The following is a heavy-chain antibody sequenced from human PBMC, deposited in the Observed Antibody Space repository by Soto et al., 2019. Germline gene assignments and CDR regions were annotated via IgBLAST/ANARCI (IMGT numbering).Heavy chain of an antibody. Sequence: SETLSLTCTVSGSSISDEYHWTWIRQSPAKGLEWIGYISYTGTTYYNPSLKSRVTISGDTSKNQFSLRMASVTAADTAVYYCARQPNVTTTRRFFDSWGQGSLVTVSS. J-gene: IGHJ4*02. V-gene: IGHV4-30-4*01. CDR3: ARQPNVTTTRRFFDS. CDR1: GSSISDEYH. D-gene: IGHD4-17*01. CDR2: ISYTGTT.